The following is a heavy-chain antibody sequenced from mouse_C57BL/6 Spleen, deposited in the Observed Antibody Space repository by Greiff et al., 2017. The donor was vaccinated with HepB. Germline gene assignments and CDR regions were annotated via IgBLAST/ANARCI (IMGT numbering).Heavy chain of an antibody. CDR1: GFTFSSYA. CDR2: ISDGGSYT. CDR3: ARDQSYYYGSSPYYFDY. V-gene: IGHV5-4*01. J-gene: IGHJ2*01. Sequence: EVQLVESGGGLVKPGGSLKLSCAASGFTFSSYAMSWVRQTPEKRLEWVATISDGGSYTYYPDNVMGRFTISRNNAKNNLYLQMSHLKSEDTAMYYCARDQSYYYGSSPYYFDYRGQGTTLTVSA. D-gene: IGHD1-1*01.